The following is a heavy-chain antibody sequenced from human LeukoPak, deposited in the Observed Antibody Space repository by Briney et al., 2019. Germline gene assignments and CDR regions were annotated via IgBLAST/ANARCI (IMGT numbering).Heavy chain of an antibody. V-gene: IGHV1-69*05. CDR3: ARAGNSSSVDY. D-gene: IGHD6-6*01. CDR1: GRTFSSYA. CDR2: IIPIFGTA. Sequence: SVKVSCKASGRTFSSYAISWVRQAPGQGLEWMGGIIPIFGTANYAQKFQGRVTITTDESTSTAYMELSSLRSEDTAVYYCARAGNSSSVDYWGQGTLVTVSS. J-gene: IGHJ4*02.